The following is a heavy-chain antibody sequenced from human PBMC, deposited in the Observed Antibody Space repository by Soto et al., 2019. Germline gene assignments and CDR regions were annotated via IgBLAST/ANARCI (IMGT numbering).Heavy chain of an antibody. CDR3: ARDETDGYNYPDY. CDR2: ISSSSSYT. V-gene: IGHV3-11*06. D-gene: IGHD5-12*01. CDR1: GFTFSDYY. J-gene: IGHJ4*02. Sequence: GVSRRLSCAASGFTFSDYYISWILQAPGKGLEWVSYISSSSSYTNYADSVKGRFTISRDNSKNTLYLQMNSLRAEDTAVYYCARDETDGYNYPDYWGQGTLVTVSS.